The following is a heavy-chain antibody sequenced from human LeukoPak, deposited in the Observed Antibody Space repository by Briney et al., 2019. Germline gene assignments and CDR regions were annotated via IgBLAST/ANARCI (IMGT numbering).Heavy chain of an antibody. CDR1: GGSFIGYY. V-gene: IGHV4-34*01. D-gene: IGHD2-2*01. CDR2: INHSGST. Sequence: SETLSLTCAFYGGSFIGYYWGWIRQPPGKGLEGIGEINHSGSTNYNPSLKSRATISVDTSKHHSSLKLSSVTAADPAVYYCARRAKRYCSSTSCRHGGSFDYWGQGTLVTVSS. J-gene: IGHJ4*02. CDR3: ARRAKRYCSSTSCRHGGSFDY.